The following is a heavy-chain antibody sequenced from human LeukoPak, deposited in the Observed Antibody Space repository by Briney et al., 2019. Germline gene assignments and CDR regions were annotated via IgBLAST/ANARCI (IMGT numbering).Heavy chain of an antibody. CDR1: GYTFTSYY. CDR3: ARDFHPSHDSVDYDILTGPRHPPEMDV. Sequence: ASVKVSCKASGYTFTSYYMHWVRQAPGQGLEWMGIINPSGGSTSYAQKFQGRVTMTRDTSTSTVYMELSSLRSEDTAVYYCARDFHPSHDSVDYDILTGPRHPPEMDVWGKGTTVTISS. CDR2: INPSGGST. D-gene: IGHD3-9*01. J-gene: IGHJ6*04. V-gene: IGHV1-46*01.